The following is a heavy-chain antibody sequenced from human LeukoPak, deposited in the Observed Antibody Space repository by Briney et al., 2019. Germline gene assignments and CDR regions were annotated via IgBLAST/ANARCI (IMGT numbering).Heavy chain of an antibody. J-gene: IGHJ4*02. Sequence: PGGSLRLSCAASGFTFSSYSMSWVRQAPGKGLEWVSSISSSSSYIYYADSVKGRFTISRDNAKNSLYLQMNSLRAEDTAVYYCARGKDCSGGSCYSGTRTNDYWGQGTLVTVSS. CDR1: GFTFSSYS. CDR3: ARGKDCSGGSCYSGTRTNDY. CDR2: ISSSSSYI. D-gene: IGHD2-15*01. V-gene: IGHV3-21*01.